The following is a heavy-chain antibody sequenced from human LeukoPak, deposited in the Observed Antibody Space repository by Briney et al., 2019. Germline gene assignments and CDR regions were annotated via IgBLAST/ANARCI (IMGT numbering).Heavy chain of an antibody. CDR3: ARDESITGTPGILYFDL. J-gene: IGHJ2*01. V-gene: IGHV3-74*01. D-gene: IGHD1-20*01. Sequence: GGSLRLSCAASGFTFSDFWMHWVRQGPEKRLVWVARIRTDGGVTDYADSVKGRFTISRDNSKNTLYLQMNSLRAEDTAVYYCARDESITGTPGILYFDLWGRGTLVTVSS. CDR1: GFTFSDFW. CDR2: IRTDGGVT.